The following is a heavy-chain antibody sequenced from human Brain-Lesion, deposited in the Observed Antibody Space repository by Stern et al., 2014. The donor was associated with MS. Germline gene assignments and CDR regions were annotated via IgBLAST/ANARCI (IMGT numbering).Heavy chain of an antibody. V-gene: IGHV4-61*02. CDR3: ARGRVVPGFQYYATDV. CDR1: GGSISSGGYY. J-gene: IGHJ6*02. CDR2: IFNRGST. Sequence: VQLVESGPGLVKPSQTLSLSCTVSGGSISSGGYYWSWIRQPAGKGLEWIGRIFNRGSTSYNPSLKRRVTISKAPYQKPFSLRVNPMTAADTAVYYCARGRVVPGFQYYATDVWGQGTTVIVSS. D-gene: IGHD2-2*01.